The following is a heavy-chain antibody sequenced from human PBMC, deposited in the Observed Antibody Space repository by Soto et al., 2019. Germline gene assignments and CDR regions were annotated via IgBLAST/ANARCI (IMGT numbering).Heavy chain of an antibody. CDR3: ARARDSSGYCDY. D-gene: IGHD3-22*01. CDR1: GGTFSSYS. Sequence: SVKVSCKASGGTFSSYSISWVRQSPGQGLEWMGEIIPIFGTANYAQKFQGRVTITADKSTSTAYMELSSLRSEDTAVYYCARARDSSGYCDYWGQGTLVTVS. CDR2: IIPIFGTA. J-gene: IGHJ4*02. V-gene: IGHV1-69*06.